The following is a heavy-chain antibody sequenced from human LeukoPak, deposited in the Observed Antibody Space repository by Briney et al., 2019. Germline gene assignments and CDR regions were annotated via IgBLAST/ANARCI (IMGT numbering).Heavy chain of an antibody. J-gene: IGHJ6*03. CDR3: ARYSSPLYYMDV. V-gene: IGHV4-61*02. Sequence: PSQTLSLTCTVSGGSISSGSYYWSWIRQPAGKELEWIGRIYTSGSTNYNPSLKSRVTISVDTSKNQFSLKLSSVTAADTAVYYCARYSSPLYYMDVWGKGTTVTVSS. CDR1: GGSISSGSYY. D-gene: IGHD6-13*01. CDR2: IYTSGST.